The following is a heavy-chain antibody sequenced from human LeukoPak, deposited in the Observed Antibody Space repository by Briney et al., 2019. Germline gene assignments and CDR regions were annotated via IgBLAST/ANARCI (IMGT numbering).Heavy chain of an antibody. D-gene: IGHD6-13*01. J-gene: IGHJ4*02. Sequence: GGSLRLSCAASGFTFSSYAMSWVRQAPGKGLEWVSAISGSGGSTYYADSVKGRFTISRDNSKNTLYLQMNSLRAEDTAVYYCAKVLGIAVAGTVDYWGQGTLVTVSS. CDR1: GFTFSSYA. CDR2: ISGSGGST. V-gene: IGHV3-23*01. CDR3: AKVLGIAVAGTVDY.